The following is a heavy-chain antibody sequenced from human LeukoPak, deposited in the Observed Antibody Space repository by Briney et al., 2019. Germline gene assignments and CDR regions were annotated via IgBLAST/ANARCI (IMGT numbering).Heavy chain of an antibody. D-gene: IGHD6-13*01. CDR3: ALIPGRSWAFAY. CDR1: EYTFSVYH. V-gene: IGHV1-2*02. J-gene: IGHJ4*02. Sequence: VASVKVSCKASEYTFSVYHIHWVRQAPGQGLEGMAWIIPDSGDTNYAQNFEGRGTMTRDTSISTAYMEVSSMRSDDTAVYYCALIPGRSWAFAYGGQGTLVTVSS. CDR2: IIPDSGDT.